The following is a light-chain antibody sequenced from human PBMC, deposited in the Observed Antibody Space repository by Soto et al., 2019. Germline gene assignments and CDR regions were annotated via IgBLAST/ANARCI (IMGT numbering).Light chain of an antibody. V-gene: IGLV2-14*01. CDR3: AAWDDSLSGPRV. CDR2: DVS. Sequence: QSALTQPASVSGSPGQSITISCTGTTSDVGRYNYVYWYQQHPGKAPKLIIYDVSNRPSGVSNRFSGSKSGTSASLTITGLRSEDEADYYRAAWDDSLSGPRVFGTGTKVTVL. J-gene: IGLJ1*01. CDR1: TSDVGRYNY.